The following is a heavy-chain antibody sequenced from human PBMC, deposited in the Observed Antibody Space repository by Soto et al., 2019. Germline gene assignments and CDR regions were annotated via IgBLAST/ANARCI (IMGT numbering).Heavy chain of an antibody. CDR2: IDWDDDK. J-gene: IGHJ4*01. Sequence: DSGPTLVNPTQTLTLTCTFSWFSLSNNAMSVSWIRQPPGKALEWLALIDWDDDKYYSTSLKTRLTISKDTSKNQVVLTITNMDPVDTTPYYCARTPSLTDYYVDFWAEGTLVTVS. CDR3: ARTPSLTDYYVDF. V-gene: IGHV2-70*01. D-gene: IGHD7-27*01. CDR1: WFSLSNNAMS.